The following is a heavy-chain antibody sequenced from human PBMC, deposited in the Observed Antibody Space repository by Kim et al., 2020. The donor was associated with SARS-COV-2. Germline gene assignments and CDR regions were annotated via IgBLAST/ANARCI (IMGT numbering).Heavy chain of an antibody. CDR3: ARDIGPMFQQWELLRGYYFDY. CDR2: ISSSSSYI. J-gene: IGHJ4*02. CDR1: GFTFSSYS. Sequence: GGSLRLSCAASGFTFSSYSMNWVRQAPGKGLEWVSSISSSSSYIYYADSVKGRFTISRDNAKNSLYLQMNSLRAEDTAVYYCARDIGPMFQQWELLRGYYFDYWGQGTLVTVSS. V-gene: IGHV3-21*01. D-gene: IGHD1-26*01.